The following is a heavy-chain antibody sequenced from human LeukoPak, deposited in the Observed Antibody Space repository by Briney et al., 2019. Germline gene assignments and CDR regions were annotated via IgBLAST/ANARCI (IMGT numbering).Heavy chain of an antibody. CDR1: GGAFSGYD. CDR2: INHSGST. V-gene: IGHV4-34*01. CDR3: ARGLRPRYYDSSGYFDY. J-gene: IGHJ4*02. Sequence: SETLSLTCAVYGGAFSGYDWSWIRQPPGKGLEWIGEINHSGSTNYNPSLKSRVTISVDTSKNQFSLKLSSVTAADTAVYYCARGLRPRYYDSSGYFDYWGQGTLVTVSS. D-gene: IGHD3-22*01.